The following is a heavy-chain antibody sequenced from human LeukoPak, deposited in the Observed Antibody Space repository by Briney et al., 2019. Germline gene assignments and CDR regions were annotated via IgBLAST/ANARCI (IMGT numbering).Heavy chain of an antibody. V-gene: IGHV3-74*01. CDR2: INPDGSIT. Sequence: PGRSLRLSCAASGFTLSGYWIHWVRQAPGKGLVWVARINPDGSITDYADSVKGRFTISRDNAKSTLYLQMNSLRAEDTAVYYCARDFHGNHDYWGQGTLVTVSS. CDR1: GFTLSGYW. D-gene: IGHD4-23*01. J-gene: IGHJ4*02. CDR3: ARDFHGNHDY.